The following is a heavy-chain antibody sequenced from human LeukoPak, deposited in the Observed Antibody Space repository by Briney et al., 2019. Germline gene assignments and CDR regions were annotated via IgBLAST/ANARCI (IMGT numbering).Heavy chain of an antibody. D-gene: IGHD1-26*01. CDR3: WESPQGD. CDR2: VDSGGGT. Sequence: PGGSLRLSCAASVFTFSNYAMNWVRQAPGKGLEWVSAVDSGGGTYYADAVKGRFTISRDNSKNTLYLQLNSLRAEDTAVYYCWESPQGDWGQGALVTVSS. J-gene: IGHJ4*02. V-gene: IGHV3-23*01. CDR1: VFTFSNYA.